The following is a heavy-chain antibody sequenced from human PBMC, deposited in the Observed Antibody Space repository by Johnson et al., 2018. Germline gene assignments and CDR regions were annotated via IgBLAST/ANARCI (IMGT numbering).Heavy chain of an antibody. V-gene: IGHV3-11*04. D-gene: IGHD1-14*01. CDR1: GFSFSDYY. Sequence: QVQLGQSGGGLVKPGGSLRLSCAASGFSFSDYYMSCIRRAPGKGLESLSYIGASGSAIYYADSVKGRFTIPRDNAENSLYLPMHSLRDEDTALYYCASDRAPDPEGDAFEILGQGTMV. CDR3: ASDRAPDPEGDAFEI. CDR2: IGASGSAI. J-gene: IGHJ3*02.